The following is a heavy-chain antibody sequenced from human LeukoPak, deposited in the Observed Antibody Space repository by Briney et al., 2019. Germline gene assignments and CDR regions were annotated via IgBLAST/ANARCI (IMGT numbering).Heavy chain of an antibody. V-gene: IGHV3-30*02. D-gene: IGHD5-24*01. J-gene: IGHJ4*02. CDR2: IRYDGSNK. CDR1: GFTFSSYG. CDR3: AKEPVEMATNRGDY. Sequence: GGSLRPSCAASGFTFSSYGMHWVRQAPGKGLEWVAFIRYDGSNKYYADSVKGRFTISRDNSKNTLYLQMNSLRAEDTAVYYCAKEPVEMATNRGDYWGQGTLVTVSS.